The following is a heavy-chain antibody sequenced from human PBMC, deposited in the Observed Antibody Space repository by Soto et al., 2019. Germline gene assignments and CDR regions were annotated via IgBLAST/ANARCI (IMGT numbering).Heavy chain of an antibody. J-gene: IGHJ1*01. Sequence: PSETLSLTCTVSGGSISSGGYYWSWIRQHPGKGLEWIGYIYYSGSTYYNPSLKSRVTISVDTSKNQFSLKLSSVTAADTAVYYCARTFYDILTGYSAQIEYFQHWGQGTLVTVSS. D-gene: IGHD3-9*01. CDR3: ARTFYDILTGYSAQIEYFQH. V-gene: IGHV4-31*03. CDR1: GGSISSGGYY. CDR2: IYYSGST.